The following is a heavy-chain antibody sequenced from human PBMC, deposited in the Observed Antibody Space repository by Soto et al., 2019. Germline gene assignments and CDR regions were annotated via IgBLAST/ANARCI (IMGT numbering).Heavy chain of an antibody. J-gene: IGHJ4*02. CDR2: IWYDGSNK. D-gene: IGHD6-19*01. Sequence: QVQLVESGGGVVQPGRSLRLSCAASGFTFSSYGMHWVRQAPGKGLEWVAVIWYDGSNKYYADSVKGRFTISRDNSKNTLYLQMSSLRAEDTAVYYCARGGHRGGSGWYWLDYWGQGTLVTVSS. V-gene: IGHV3-33*01. CDR1: GFTFSSYG. CDR3: ARGGHRGGSGWYWLDY.